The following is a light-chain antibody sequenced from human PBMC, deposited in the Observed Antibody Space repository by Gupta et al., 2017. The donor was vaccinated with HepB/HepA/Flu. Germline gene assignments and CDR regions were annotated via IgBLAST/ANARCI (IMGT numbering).Light chain of an antibody. CDR1: QSVSSN. CDR3: QQQNDTPSST. CDR2: GEA. Sequence: IVMPQLPATLSVSPGERATLSCRASQSVSSNLGWYQQKPGQAPRRLIYGEATSDTGIPARFSGSGCGKEIDLTISSRQPEEVAAYDYQQQNDTPSSTFGRGTKVEIK. V-gene: IGKV3-15*01. J-gene: IGKJ4*01.